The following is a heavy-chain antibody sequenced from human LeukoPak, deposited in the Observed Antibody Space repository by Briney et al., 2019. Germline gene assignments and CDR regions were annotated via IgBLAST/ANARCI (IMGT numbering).Heavy chain of an antibody. CDR3: ARDGGRFLEWLPMFDP. D-gene: IGHD3-3*01. V-gene: IGHV3-11*01. CDR1: RFTFSDYY. Sequence: KSGGSLRLSCAASRFTFSDYYMSWIRQAPGKGLEWVSYISSSGSTIYYADSVKGRFTISRDNAKNSLYLQMNSLRAEDTAVYYCARDGGRFLEWLPMFDPWGQGTLVTVSS. CDR2: ISSSGSTI. J-gene: IGHJ5*02.